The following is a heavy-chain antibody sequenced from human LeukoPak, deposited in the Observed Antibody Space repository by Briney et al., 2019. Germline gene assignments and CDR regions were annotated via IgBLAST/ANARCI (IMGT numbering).Heavy chain of an antibody. CDR2: ISYDGSNK. Sequence: GRSLRLSCAASGFTFSSYAMHWVRQAPGKGLEWVAVISYDGSNKYYADSVKGRFTISRDNSKNTLYLQMNTLRAEDTAVYYCAKDTRTGYYIGYYFDYWGQGTLVTVSS. CDR1: GFTFSSYA. V-gene: IGHV3-30-3*01. D-gene: IGHD3/OR15-3a*01. J-gene: IGHJ4*02. CDR3: AKDTRTGYYIGYYFDY.